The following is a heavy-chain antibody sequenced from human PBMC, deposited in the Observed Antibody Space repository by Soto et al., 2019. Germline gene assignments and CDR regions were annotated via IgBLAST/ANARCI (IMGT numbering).Heavy chain of an antibody. CDR1: GGTFNNYA. V-gene: IGHV1-69*13. CDR3: ARPRSHYYDRSAERAFDI. D-gene: IGHD3-22*01. J-gene: IGHJ3*02. CDR2: IIPLFGTT. Sequence: SVKVSCKASGGTFNNYAISWVRQAPGQGLEWMGGIIPLFGTTNYAQKFQGRVTITADESTSTAYMELSSLRSEDTAFYYCARPRSHYYDRSAERAFDIWGQGTMVTVSS.